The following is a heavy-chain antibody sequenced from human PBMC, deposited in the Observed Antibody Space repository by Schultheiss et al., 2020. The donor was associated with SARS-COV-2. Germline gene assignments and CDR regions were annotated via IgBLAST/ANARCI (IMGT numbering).Heavy chain of an antibody. CDR1: GGSISSYY. CDR2: IYYSGST. J-gene: IGHJ4*02. Sequence: SKTLSLTCTVSGGSISSYYWSWIRQPPGKGLEWIGYIYYSGSTNYNPSLKSRVTISVDTSKNQFSLKLTSVTAADTAVYYCASPIAVAGGFDYWGQGTLVTVSS. CDR3: ASPIAVAGGFDY. V-gene: IGHV4-59*12. D-gene: IGHD6-19*01.